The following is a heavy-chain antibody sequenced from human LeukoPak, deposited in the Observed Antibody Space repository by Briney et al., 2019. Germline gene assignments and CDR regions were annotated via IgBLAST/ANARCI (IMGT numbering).Heavy chain of an antibody. CDR2: ISGSCGST. D-gene: IGHD2-15*01. J-gene: IGHJ4*02. CDR1: GFTFSSYA. V-gene: IGHV3-23*01. Sequence: GGSLRLSCAASGFTFSSYAMSWVRQAPGKGLEGVSAISGSCGSTYYADTVKGRFILSRDNSKNTLYLQMNSLRAEDTAVYYCAKEAGSGGSSFDYWGQGTLVTVSS. CDR3: AKEAGSGGSSFDY.